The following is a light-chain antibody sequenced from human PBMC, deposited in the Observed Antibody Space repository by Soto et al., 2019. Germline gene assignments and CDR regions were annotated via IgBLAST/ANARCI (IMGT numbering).Light chain of an antibody. CDR1: QSVTSNY. V-gene: IGKV3-20*01. J-gene: IGKJ1*01. CDR3: QQYDNLPRT. CDR2: GAS. Sequence: EIVLTQSPGTLSLSPGERATLSCWASQSVTSNYLAWYQQRPGQAPRLLIYGASSRATGIPDRFSGSGSGTDFNPTISRLGAEDFAVYYCQQYDNLPRTFGQGTKVEIK.